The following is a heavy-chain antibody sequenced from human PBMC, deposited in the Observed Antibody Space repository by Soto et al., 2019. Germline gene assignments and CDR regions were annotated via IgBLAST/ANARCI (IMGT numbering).Heavy chain of an antibody. Sequence: EVQLLESGGGSVQPEGSLKLSCTDSGFTFSNYAMHCVRRPPGKGLEWVSSISGSGGTAYYADSVQGRFTISRDSLVNTLYLQMKSLRAEDTAVYYFAKGRGQTWHFDYWGQGTLVTVSP. V-gene: IGHV3-23*01. CDR2: ISGSGGTA. CDR1: GFTFSNYA. CDR3: AKGRGQTWHFDY. D-gene: IGHD3-10*01. J-gene: IGHJ4*02.